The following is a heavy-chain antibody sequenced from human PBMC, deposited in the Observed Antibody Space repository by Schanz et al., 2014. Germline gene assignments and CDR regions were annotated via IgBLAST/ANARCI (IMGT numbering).Heavy chain of an antibody. J-gene: IGHJ5*02. Sequence: EVQLEVSGGGLVQPGGSLRLSCEASGFTVGNNYMSWVRQPPGKGLECISIIYSRGGTFHADSVKGRFTISRDKSKNTLYLEMNSRRAEDTAVYYCASRSVYAPTWGQGILVTVSS. CDR3: ASRSVYAPT. D-gene: IGHD2-8*01. V-gene: IGHV3-66*01. CDR1: GFTVGNNY. CDR2: IYSRGGT.